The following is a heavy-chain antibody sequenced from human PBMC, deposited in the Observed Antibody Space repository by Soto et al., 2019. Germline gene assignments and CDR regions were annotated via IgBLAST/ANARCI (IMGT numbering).Heavy chain of an antibody. V-gene: IGHV1-69*02. CDR1: GGTFSSYT. D-gene: IGHD2-15*01. Sequence: QVQLVQSGAEVKKPGSSVKVSCKASGGTFSSYTISWVRQAPGQGLEWMGRIIPILGIANYAQKFQGRVTLTADKTYGTAYMERRSLRYEDTAVYLCVFFWSKLPPDYWGQGTLVTVSS. J-gene: IGHJ4*02. CDR2: IIPILGIA. CDR3: VFFWSKLPPDY.